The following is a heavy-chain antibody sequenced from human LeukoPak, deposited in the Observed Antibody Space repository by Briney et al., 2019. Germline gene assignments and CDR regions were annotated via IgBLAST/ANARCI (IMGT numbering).Heavy chain of an antibody. Sequence: PGGSLRLSCAASGFSFSNYSMNWVRQAPGKGLEWVSYMSRSSSTIYYADSVKGRFTISRDNSKNTLYLQMNSLRAEDTAVYYCARDSKSFGYWGYFDYWGQGTLVTVSS. J-gene: IGHJ4*02. D-gene: IGHD3-10*01. CDR2: MSRSSSTI. CDR1: GFSFSNYS. CDR3: ARDSKSFGYWGYFDY. V-gene: IGHV3-48*01.